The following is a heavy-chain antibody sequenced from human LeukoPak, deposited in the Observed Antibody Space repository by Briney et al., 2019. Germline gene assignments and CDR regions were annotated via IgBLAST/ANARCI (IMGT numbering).Heavy chain of an antibody. CDR3: AASGSHYWFDP. D-gene: IGHD3-10*01. Sequence: PGGSLRLSCAASGFTFSSSWIHWVRQAPGKGLVWVSRINKDGNVTDYAESVKGRFSISRDNAKNTLYLQMNTMRAEDTAVYFCAASGSHYWFDPWGQGTLVTVSS. J-gene: IGHJ5*02. V-gene: IGHV3-74*01. CDR2: INKDGNVT. CDR1: GFTFSSSW.